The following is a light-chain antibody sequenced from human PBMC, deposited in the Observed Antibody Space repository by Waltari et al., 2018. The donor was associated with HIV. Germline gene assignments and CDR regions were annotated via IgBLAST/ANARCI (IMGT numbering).Light chain of an antibody. V-gene: IGKV3-11*01. Sequence: IVLTQSPATLSLSPGERATLSCRASQSVSSYLAWYQQKPGQAPRLLIYDASNRATGIPARFSGSGSGTDFTLTISSLEPEDFAVYYCQQRSNWHTFGPGTKVDIK. CDR3: QQRSNWHT. CDR1: QSVSSY. J-gene: IGKJ3*01. CDR2: DAS.